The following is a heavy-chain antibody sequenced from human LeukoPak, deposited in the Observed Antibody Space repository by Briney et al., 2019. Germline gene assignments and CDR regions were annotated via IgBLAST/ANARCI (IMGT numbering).Heavy chain of an antibody. J-gene: IGHJ4*02. CDR3: ARSSRSWSIFDY. V-gene: IGHV4-59*08. D-gene: IGHD6-13*01. CDR1: GASVRGYY. CDR2: IHYTGNT. Sequence: SETLSLTCTVSGASVRGYYWSWIRQPPGKGLEWIGYIHYTGNTDYNPSLTSRVTISVDTSKNQFSLKLSSVTAADTPVYYCARSSRSWSIFDYWGQGTLVTVSS.